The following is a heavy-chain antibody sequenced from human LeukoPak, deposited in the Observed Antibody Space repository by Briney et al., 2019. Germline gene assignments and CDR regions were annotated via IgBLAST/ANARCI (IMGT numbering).Heavy chain of an antibody. CDR3: ARDLVGSSSG. CDR1: GYTFTWYY. V-gene: IGHV1-46*01. Sequence: ASVKVSCKASGYTFTWYYIHWVRQAPGQGLEWMGVINPSGGSTTHARKFQGRVTMTRDTSTSTVYMDLSSLRSEDTAVYYCARDLVGSSSGWGQGTLVTVSS. CDR2: INPSGGST. J-gene: IGHJ4*02. D-gene: IGHD6-6*01.